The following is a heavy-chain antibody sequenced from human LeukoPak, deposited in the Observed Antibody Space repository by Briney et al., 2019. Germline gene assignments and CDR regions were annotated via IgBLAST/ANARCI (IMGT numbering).Heavy chain of an antibody. D-gene: IGHD3-22*01. J-gene: IGHJ3*02. Sequence: SETLSLTCTVSGGSISTYYWSWIRQPPGKGLEWIGYIYYSGSTNYNPSLKSRVTISVDTSKNQFSLKLSSVTAADTAVYYCARRKNAYYYDSSGYLGAFDIWGQGTMITVSS. CDR3: ARRKNAYYYDSSGYLGAFDI. CDR2: IYYSGST. CDR1: GGSISTYY. V-gene: IGHV4-59*08.